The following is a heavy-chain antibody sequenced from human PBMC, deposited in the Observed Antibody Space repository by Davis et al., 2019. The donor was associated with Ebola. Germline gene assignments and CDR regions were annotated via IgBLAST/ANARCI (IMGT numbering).Heavy chain of an antibody. CDR3: ARFTAYSSGYYYGDDAFDI. CDR1: GYTFTSYG. J-gene: IGHJ3*02. D-gene: IGHD3-22*01. CDR2: TSAYNGNT. Sequence: AASVKVSCKASGYTFTSYGISWMRQAPGQGLEWMGWTSAYNGNTNYAQKFQGRVTMTRDTSISTAYMELSRLRSDDTAVYYCARFTAYSSGYYYGDDAFDIWGQGTMVTVSS. V-gene: IGHV1-18*01.